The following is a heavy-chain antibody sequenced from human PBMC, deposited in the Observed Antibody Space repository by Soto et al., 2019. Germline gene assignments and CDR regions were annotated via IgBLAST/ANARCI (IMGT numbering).Heavy chain of an antibody. CDR3: AREVSSYCSRCFDS. Sequence: SETLSLTCTVSGGSVRGYYWTWIRQPPGKGLEWIGYIYYTGRTKYNPSLKSRVAISVDTSENQFSLKLSSVTAADTAVYYCAREVSSYCSRCFDSWRQVTLVTASS. V-gene: IGHV4-59*02. CDR2: IYYTGRT. J-gene: IGHJ4*02. CDR1: GGSVRGYY. D-gene: IGHD3-10*01.